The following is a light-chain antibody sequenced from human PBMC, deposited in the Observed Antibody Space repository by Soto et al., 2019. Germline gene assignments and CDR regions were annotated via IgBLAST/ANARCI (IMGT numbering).Light chain of an antibody. CDR1: SSNIGAGYD. V-gene: IGLV1-40*01. CDR3: LSYDTSLRGVV. Sequence: QSVLTQPPSVSVAPGQRVTIPCTGSSSNIGAGYDVHWYQHLPGAAPKLLTYGNNKRPSGVPDRFSASKSGTSASLAITGLQAEDEADYSCLSYDTSLRGVVFVGGTKLTVL. CDR2: GNN. J-gene: IGLJ3*02.